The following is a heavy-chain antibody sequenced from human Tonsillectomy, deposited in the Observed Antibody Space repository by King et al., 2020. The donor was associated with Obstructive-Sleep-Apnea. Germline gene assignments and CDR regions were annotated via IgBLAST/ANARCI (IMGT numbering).Heavy chain of an antibody. J-gene: IGHJ4*02. D-gene: IGHD1-26*01. V-gene: IGHV4-59*01. CDR3: AGGGKWDPIEF. Sequence: VQLQESGPGLVKPSETLSLTCTVSGGSISNYYWSWIRQPPGKGLEGIGYVYDIGSTSYNPSLWSRVTMSLDTSKNQYSLKLISVTASDTAIYSCAGGGKWDPIEFWGQGTPVT. CDR1: GGSISNYY. CDR2: VYDIGST.